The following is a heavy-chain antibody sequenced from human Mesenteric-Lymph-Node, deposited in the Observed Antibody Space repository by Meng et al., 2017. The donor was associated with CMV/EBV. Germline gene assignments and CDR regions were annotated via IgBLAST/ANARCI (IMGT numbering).Heavy chain of an antibody. J-gene: IGHJ5*02. CDR2: INPSGGST. D-gene: IGHD3/OR15-3a*01. CDR1: GYTFTSYY. Sequence: ASVKVSCKASGYTFTSYYMHWVRQAPGQGLEWMGIINPSGGSTSYAQKFQGTVTMTRDTSISTAYMELRSLRSDDTAVYYCARGGFLDWIPEPFDIWGQGSLVTVSS. V-gene: IGHV1-46*01. CDR3: ARGGFLDWIPEPFDI.